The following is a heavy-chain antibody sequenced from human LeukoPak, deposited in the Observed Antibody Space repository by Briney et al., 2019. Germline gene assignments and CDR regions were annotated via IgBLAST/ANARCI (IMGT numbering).Heavy chain of an antibody. J-gene: IGHJ6*02. D-gene: IGHD3-22*01. CDR1: GYTFTSYG. Sequence: ASVKVSCKASGYTFTSYGISWVRQAPGQGLEWMGWISAYNGNTNYAQKLQGRVTMTTDTSTSTAYMELRSLRSDDTAVYYCARIPIYDSSGYYFFGRYYYYDMDVWGQGTTVTVSS. V-gene: IGHV1-18*01. CDR3: ARIPIYDSSGYYFFGRYYYYDMDV. CDR2: ISAYNGNT.